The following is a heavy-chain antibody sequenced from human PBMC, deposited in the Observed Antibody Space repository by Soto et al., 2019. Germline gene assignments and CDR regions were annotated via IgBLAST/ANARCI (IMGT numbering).Heavy chain of an antibody. Sequence: GGSLRLSCAASGFTFSSDGMHWVRQAPGKGLEWVAVIWYDGSNKYYADSVKGRFAISRDNSKNTLYLQMNSLRAEDTAVYYCARDPGDYYDSSGYGPLDYWGQGTLVTVPS. CDR3: ARDPGDYYDSSGYGPLDY. D-gene: IGHD3-22*01. V-gene: IGHV3-33*01. CDR1: GFTFSSDG. J-gene: IGHJ4*02. CDR2: IWYDGSNK.